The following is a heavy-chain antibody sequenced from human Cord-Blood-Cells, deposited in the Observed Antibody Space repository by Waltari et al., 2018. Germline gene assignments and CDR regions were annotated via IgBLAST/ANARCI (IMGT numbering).Heavy chain of an antibody. CDR2: IKSKTDGGTT. J-gene: IGHJ4*02. CDR1: GFTFGNAW. V-gene: IGHV3-15*01. Sequence: EVQLVASGGGLVKPGGSLSLSCAAPGFTFGNAWMSWVRQAPGKGLEWVGRIKSKTDGGTTDYAAPVKGRFTISRDDSKNTLYLQMNSLKTEDTAVYYCTTYSSPGIDYWGQGTLVTVSS. CDR3: TTYSSPGIDY. D-gene: IGHD6-13*01.